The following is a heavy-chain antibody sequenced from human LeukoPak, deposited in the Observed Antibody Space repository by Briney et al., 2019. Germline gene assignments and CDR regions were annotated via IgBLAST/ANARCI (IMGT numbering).Heavy chain of an antibody. Sequence: SETLSLTCTVSGGSISSYYWSWIRQPPGKGLEWIGYIYYSGSTNYNPSLKSRVTISVDTSKNQFSLKLSSVTAADTAVYYCARGDDSSGYYYARKSYCFDYWGQGTLVTVSS. J-gene: IGHJ4*02. CDR3: ARGDDSSGYYYARKSYCFDY. CDR1: GGSISSYY. D-gene: IGHD3-22*01. V-gene: IGHV4-59*01. CDR2: IYYSGST.